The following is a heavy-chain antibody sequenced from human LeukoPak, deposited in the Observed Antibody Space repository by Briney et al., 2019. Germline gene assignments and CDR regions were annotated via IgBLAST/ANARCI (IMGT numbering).Heavy chain of an antibody. CDR1: GGSISSGDYY. Sequence: PSQTLSLICTVSGGSISSGDYYWIWIRQPPGKGLEWIGYIYYSGSTYYNPSLKSRVTISVDTSKNQFSLKLSSVTAADTAVYYCARVSAAADAVDYWGQGTLVTVSS. J-gene: IGHJ4*02. CDR2: IYYSGST. D-gene: IGHD6-13*01. V-gene: IGHV4-30-4*01. CDR3: ARVSAAADAVDY.